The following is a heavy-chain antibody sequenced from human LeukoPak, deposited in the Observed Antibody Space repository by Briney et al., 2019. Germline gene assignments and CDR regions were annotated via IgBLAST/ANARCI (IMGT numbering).Heavy chain of an antibody. D-gene: IGHD6-19*01. Sequence: EASVKVSCKASGYTFTGYYMHWVRQAPGQGLEWMGWINPNSGGTNYAQKFQGRVTMTRDTSISTAYMELSRLRSDDTAVYYCARRIAVAGHLDYWGQGTLVTVSS. V-gene: IGHV1-2*02. CDR3: ARRIAVAGHLDY. CDR2: INPNSGGT. J-gene: IGHJ4*02. CDR1: GYTFTGYY.